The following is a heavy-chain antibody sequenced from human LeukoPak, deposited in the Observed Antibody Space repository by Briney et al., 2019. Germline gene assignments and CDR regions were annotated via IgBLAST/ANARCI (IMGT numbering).Heavy chain of an antibody. CDR3: VRHNTGADY. J-gene: IGHJ4*02. D-gene: IGHD1-14*01. CDR2: VYPLDSET. Sequence: GESLKISCQTSGYSFNTFMIAWVRQAPGRGLEWMGLVYPLDSETRYGPSFQGQVTISADKSTSSAFLQWDSLKASDTAMYYCVRHNTGADYWGQGTQVTVSS. V-gene: IGHV5-51*01. CDR1: GYSFNTFM.